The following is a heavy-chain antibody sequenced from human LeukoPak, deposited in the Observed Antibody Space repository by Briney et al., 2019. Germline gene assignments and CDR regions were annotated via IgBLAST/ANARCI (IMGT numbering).Heavy chain of an antibody. CDR2: IKRDGSAK. V-gene: IGHV3-7*04. J-gene: IGHJ4*02. CDR3: AKGVTSGY. Sequence: GESLRLSCAASGFTFSDSWMTWVRQAPGKGLEWVANIKRDGSAKNYVDSVKGRFTISRDNAKNSLYLQMNSLRAEDTAVYYCAKGVTSGYWGQGTLVIVSS. CDR1: GFTFSDSW. D-gene: IGHD2-21*02.